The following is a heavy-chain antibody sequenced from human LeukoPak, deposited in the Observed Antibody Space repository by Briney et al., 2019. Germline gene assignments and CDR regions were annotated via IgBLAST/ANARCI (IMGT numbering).Heavy chain of an antibody. J-gene: IGHJ6*02. CDR3: AREQLLWFGESSYGMDV. D-gene: IGHD3-10*01. CDR1: GYTFTSYG. V-gene: IGHV1-18*01. Sequence: ASVKVSCKASGYTFTSYGISWVRQAPGQGLEWMGWISAYNGNTNYAQKLQGRVTMTTDTPTSTAYMELRSLRSDDTAVYYCAREQLLWFGESSYGMDVWGQGTTVTVSS. CDR2: ISAYNGNT.